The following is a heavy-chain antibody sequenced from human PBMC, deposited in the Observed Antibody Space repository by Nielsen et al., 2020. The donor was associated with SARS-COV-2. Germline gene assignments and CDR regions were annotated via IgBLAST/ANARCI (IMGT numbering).Heavy chain of an antibody. CDR2: ISSSSSTI. CDR1: GFTFSSYW. V-gene: IGHV3-48*01. Sequence: GESLKISCAASGFTFSSYWMTWVRQAPGKGLEWVSYISSSSSTIYYADSVKGRFTISRDNAKNSLYLQMNSLRAEDTAVYYCARDLDSSSWYGEDNWFDPWGQGTLVTVSS. D-gene: IGHD6-13*01. CDR3: ARDLDSSSWYGEDNWFDP. J-gene: IGHJ5*02.